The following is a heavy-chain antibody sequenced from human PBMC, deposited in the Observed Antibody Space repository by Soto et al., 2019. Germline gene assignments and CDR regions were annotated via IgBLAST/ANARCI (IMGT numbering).Heavy chain of an antibody. CDR3: VATTYYYDSSGYLPDY. J-gene: IGHJ4*02. CDR1: GYTFTSYG. D-gene: IGHD3-22*01. CDR2: ISAYNGNT. Sequence: QVQLVQSGAEVKKPGASVKVSCKASGYTFTSYGISWVRQAPGQGLEWMGWISAYNGNTNYAQKLQGRVTMTTDTSTSTAYMELRSLRSDDTAVYYCVATTYYYDSSGYLPDYWGQGTLVTVSS. V-gene: IGHV1-18*01.